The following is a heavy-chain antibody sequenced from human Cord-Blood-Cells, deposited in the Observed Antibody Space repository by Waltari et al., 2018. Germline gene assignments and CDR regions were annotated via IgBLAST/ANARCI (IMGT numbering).Heavy chain of an antibody. CDR1: GGSISSSSYY. CDR2: IYYSGST. CDR3: ARPPTEYSSSWYFDY. D-gene: IGHD6-13*01. J-gene: IGHJ4*02. Sequence: QLQLQESGPGLVKPSETLSLICTVSGGSISSSSYYWGWIRQPPGKGLEWIGSIYYSGSTYYNPSLKSRVTISVDTSKNQFSLKLSSVTAADTAVYYCARPPTEYSSSWYFDYWGQGTLVTVSS. V-gene: IGHV4-39*01.